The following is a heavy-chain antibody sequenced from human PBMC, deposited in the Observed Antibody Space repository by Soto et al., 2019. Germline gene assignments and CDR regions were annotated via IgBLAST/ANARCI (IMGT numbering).Heavy chain of an antibody. D-gene: IGHD3-22*01. V-gene: IGHV5-10-1*01. CDR2: IDPSDSPT. CDR3: ARQIYDSDTGPNFQYYFDS. J-gene: IGHJ4*02. Sequence: GESLKISCKGSGYSFAGYWITWVRQKPGKGLEWMGRIDPSDSPTHYSPSFRGHVTISATKSITTVFLQWSSLRASDTAMYYCARQIYDSDTGPNFQYYFDSWGQGTPVTVSS. CDR1: GYSFAGYW.